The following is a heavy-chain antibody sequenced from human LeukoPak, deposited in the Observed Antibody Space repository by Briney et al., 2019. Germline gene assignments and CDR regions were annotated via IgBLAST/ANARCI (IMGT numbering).Heavy chain of an antibody. CDR2: IWYDGSNK. CDR3: ARSGYSYGPAGFDY. V-gene: IGHV3-33*01. Sequence: GGSLRLSCAASGFTFSSYGMHWVRQAPGKGLEWVAVIWYDGSNKYYADSVKGRFTISRDNSKNTLHLQMNSLRAEDTAVYYCARSGYSYGPAGFDYWGQGTLVTVSS. CDR1: GFTFSSYG. J-gene: IGHJ4*02. D-gene: IGHD5-18*01.